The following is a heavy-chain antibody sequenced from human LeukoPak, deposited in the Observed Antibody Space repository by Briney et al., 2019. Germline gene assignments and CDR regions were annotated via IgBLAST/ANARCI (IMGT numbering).Heavy chain of an antibody. CDR2: IRYDGSNK. J-gene: IGHJ4*02. D-gene: IGHD6-19*01. V-gene: IGHV3-30*02. Sequence: GGSLRLSCAASGFTFSSYGMHWVRQAPGKGLEWVAFIRYDGSNKYYADSVKGRFTISRDNSKNTLYLQMNSLGPEDTAMYYCARDVMAVAGTLGFDCWGQGALVTVSS. CDR1: GFTFSSYG. CDR3: ARDVMAVAGTLGFDC.